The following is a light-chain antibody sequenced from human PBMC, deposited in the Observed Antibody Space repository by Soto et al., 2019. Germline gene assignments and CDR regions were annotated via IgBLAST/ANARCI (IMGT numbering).Light chain of an antibody. V-gene: IGKV1-5*01. Sequence: DIQVTLSPSTLSASVGDRVNITCLASQSISSWLAWYQQKPGKAPKLLIYDASSLESGVPSRFSGSGSGTEFTLTISSLQPDDFATYYCQHYNSYSEAFGQGTRWIS. CDR2: DAS. CDR3: QHYNSYSEA. CDR1: QSISSW. J-gene: IGKJ1*01.